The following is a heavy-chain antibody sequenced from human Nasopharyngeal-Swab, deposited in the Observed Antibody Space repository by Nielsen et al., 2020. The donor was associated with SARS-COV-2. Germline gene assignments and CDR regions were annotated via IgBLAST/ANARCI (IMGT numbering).Heavy chain of an antibody. D-gene: IGHD3-10*01. V-gene: IGHV1-24*01. Sequence: WVRQAPGQGLEWMGGFDPEDGETIYAQKFQGRVTMTEDTSTDTAYMGLSSLRSEDTAVYYCATIEISGKGAYYYYMDVWGKGTTVTVSS. CDR3: ATIEISGKGAYYYYMDV. CDR2: FDPEDGET. J-gene: IGHJ6*03.